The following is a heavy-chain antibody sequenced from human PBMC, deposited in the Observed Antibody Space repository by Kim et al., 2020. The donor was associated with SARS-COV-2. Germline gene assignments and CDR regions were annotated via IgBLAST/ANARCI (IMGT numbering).Heavy chain of an antibody. CDR3: ATQYYDFWSGYYPPDY. D-gene: IGHD3-3*01. J-gene: IGHJ4*02. CDR2: INSDGSST. Sequence: GGSLRLSCAASGFTFSSYWMHWVRQAPGKGLVWVSRINSDGSSTSYADSVKGRFTISRDNAKNTLYLQMNSLRAEDTAVYYCATQYYDFWSGYYPPDYWGQGTLVTVSS. CDR1: GFTFSSYW. V-gene: IGHV3-74*01.